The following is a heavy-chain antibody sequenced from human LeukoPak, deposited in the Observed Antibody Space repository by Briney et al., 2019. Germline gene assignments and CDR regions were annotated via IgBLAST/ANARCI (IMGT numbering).Heavy chain of an antibody. D-gene: IGHD6-19*01. CDR1: GFTVSSNY. J-gene: IGHJ4*02. CDR3: AKQSSYSSGWYPFDY. CDR2: IYSGGST. V-gene: IGHV3-53*01. Sequence: PGGSLRLSCAASGFTVSSNYMSWVRQAPGKGLEWVSVIYSGGSTYYADSVKGRFTISRHNSKNTLYLQMNSLRAEDTAVYYCAKQSSYSSGWYPFDYWGQGTLVTVSS.